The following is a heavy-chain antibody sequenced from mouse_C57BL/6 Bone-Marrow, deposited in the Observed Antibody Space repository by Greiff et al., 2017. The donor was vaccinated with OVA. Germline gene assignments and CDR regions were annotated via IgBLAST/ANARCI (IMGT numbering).Heavy chain of an antibody. J-gene: IGHJ2*01. Sequence: VQLKESGPELVKPGASVKISCTASGYAFSSSWMNWVKQRPGKGLEWIGRIYPGDGDTNYNGKFKGKATLTADKSSSTAYMQLSSLTSEDSAVYFCARHEDGYYASYFDYWGQGTTLTVSS. CDR1: GYAFSSSW. D-gene: IGHD2-3*01. CDR2: IYPGDGDT. CDR3: ARHEDGYYASYFDY. V-gene: IGHV1-82*01.